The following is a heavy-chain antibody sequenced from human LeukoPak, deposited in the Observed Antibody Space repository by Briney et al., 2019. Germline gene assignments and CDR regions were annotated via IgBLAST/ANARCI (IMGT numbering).Heavy chain of an antibody. CDR3: ARGRSRGSMIVVV. CDR2: MDPDSGNT. D-gene: IGHD3-22*01. V-gene: IGHV1-8*01. J-gene: IGHJ4*02. Sequence: ASVRVSCKASGYIFTNYDVHWVRQAAGQGLEWMGWMDPDSGNTGFAQRFQGRLTMARNTSLSTAYMELSSLRSDDTAVYYCARGRSRGSMIVVVWGQGTLVTVSS. CDR1: GYIFTNYD.